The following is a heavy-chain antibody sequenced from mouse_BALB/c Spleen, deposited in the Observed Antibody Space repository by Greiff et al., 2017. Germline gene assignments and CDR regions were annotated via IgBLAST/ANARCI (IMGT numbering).Heavy chain of an antibody. CDR1: GYSFTSYW. CDR3: TKPTESWFAY. V-gene: IGHV1-5*01. Sequence: VQLQQSGTVLARPGASVKMSCKASGYSFTSYWMHWVKQRPGQGLEWIGAIYPGNSDTSYNQKFKGKAKLTAVTSASTAYMELSSLTNEDSAVYYCTKPTESWFAYWGQGTLVTVSA. D-gene: IGHD1-1*01. CDR2: IYPGNSDT. J-gene: IGHJ3*01.